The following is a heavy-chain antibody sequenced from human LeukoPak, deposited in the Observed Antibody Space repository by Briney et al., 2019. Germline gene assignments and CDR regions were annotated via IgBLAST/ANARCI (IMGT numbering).Heavy chain of an antibody. Sequence: DPSETLSLTCTVSGGSISSSSYYWGWIRQPPGKGLEWIGSIYYSGSTYYNPSLKSRVIISVDTSKNQFSLKLSSVTAADTAVYYCARVGWFGELLWGQGTLVTVSS. V-gene: IGHV4-39*07. CDR3: ARVGWFGELL. CDR2: IYYSGST. CDR1: GGSISSSSYY. D-gene: IGHD3-10*01. J-gene: IGHJ4*02.